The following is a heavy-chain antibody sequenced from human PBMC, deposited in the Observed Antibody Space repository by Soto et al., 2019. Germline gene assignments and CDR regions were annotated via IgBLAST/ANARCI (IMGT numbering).Heavy chain of an antibody. CDR1: GDSFSTANYY. J-gene: IGHJ5*02. CDR2: IYYSGTT. Sequence: SETLSLTCTVSGDSFSTANYYWSWIRQPPGKGLEWIGCIYYSGTTYYNPSLKSRVTISVDTSKNQFSLKLSSVTAADTAVYYCASGKQGTGPLNWFDXWGQGTLVTVSX. V-gene: IGHV4-30-4*01. CDR3: ASGKQGTGPLNWFDX. D-gene: IGHD7-27*01.